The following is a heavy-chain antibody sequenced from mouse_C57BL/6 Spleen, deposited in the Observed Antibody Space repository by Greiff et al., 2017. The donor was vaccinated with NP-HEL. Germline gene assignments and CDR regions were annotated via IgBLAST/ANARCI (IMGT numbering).Heavy chain of an antibody. CDR1: GFSFNTYA. CDR2: IRSKSNNYAT. D-gene: IGHD1-1*02. V-gene: IGHV10-1*01. Sequence: DVKLVESGGGLVQPKGSLKLSCAASGFSFNTYAMNWVRQAPGKGLEWVARIRSKSNNYATYYADSVKDRFTISRDDSESMLYLQMNNLKTEDTAMYYCVRDYFGYFDYWGQGTTLTVSS. J-gene: IGHJ2*01. CDR3: VRDYFGYFDY.